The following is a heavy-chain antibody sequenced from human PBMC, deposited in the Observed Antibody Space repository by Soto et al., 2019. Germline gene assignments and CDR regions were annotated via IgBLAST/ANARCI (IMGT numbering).Heavy chain of an antibody. CDR3: ASLEGGQLVTSWFDL. V-gene: IGHV4-39*01. CDR2: IYYSGST. J-gene: IGHJ5*02. D-gene: IGHD6-6*01. Sequence: QLQLQESGPGLVKPSETLSLTCTVSGGSISSSSYYWGWIRQPPGKGLEWIGSIYYSGSTYYNPSLKSRVTISVETSKNQFSLKLSSVTAADTAVYYCASLEGGQLVTSWFDLWGQGTLVTVSS. CDR1: GGSISSSSYY.